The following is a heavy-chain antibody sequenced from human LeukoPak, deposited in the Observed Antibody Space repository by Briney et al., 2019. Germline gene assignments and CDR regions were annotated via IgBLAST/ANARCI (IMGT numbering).Heavy chain of an antibody. CDR3: AKDRVPSAKSYYYYYGMDV. Sequence: PGGSLRLSCAASGFTFGSFVMSWVRQAPGKGLDWVSTITGRGDITYYADSVRGRFTISRDNSKNTLYLQMNSLRAEDTAVYYCAKDRVPSAKSYYYYYGMDVWGQGTTVTVSS. D-gene: IGHD2-2*01. V-gene: IGHV3-23*01. CDR1: GFTFGSFV. J-gene: IGHJ6*02. CDR2: ITGRGDIT.